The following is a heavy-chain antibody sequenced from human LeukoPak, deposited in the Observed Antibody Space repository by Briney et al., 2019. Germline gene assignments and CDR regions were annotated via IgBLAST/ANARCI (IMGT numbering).Heavy chain of an antibody. Sequence: PSETLSLTCTVSGGSISSGDYYWSWIRQPPGKGLEWIGYIYYSGSTYYNPSLKSRVTISVDTSKNQFSLKLSSVTAADTAVYYRAREEVGATVDYWGQGTLVTVSS. J-gene: IGHJ4*02. CDR2: IYYSGST. V-gene: IGHV4-30-4*08. CDR1: GGSISSGDYY. D-gene: IGHD1-26*01. CDR3: AREEVGATVDY.